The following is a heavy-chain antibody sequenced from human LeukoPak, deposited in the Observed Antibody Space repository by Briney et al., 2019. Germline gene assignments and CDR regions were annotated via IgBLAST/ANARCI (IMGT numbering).Heavy chain of an antibody. CDR3: ARNPYYYDSSGYYYSFNAFDI. CDR1: GFTSISYW. V-gene: IGHV3-7*03. CDR2: IKQDGSEK. J-gene: IGHJ3*02. D-gene: IGHD3-22*01. Sequence: PGGSLRLSCEASGFTSISYWMSWVRQAPGKGLEWVANIKQDGSEKYYVDSVKGRFTISRDNAKNSLYLQMNSLRAEDTAVYYCARNPYYYDSSGYYYSFNAFDIWGQGTMVTVSS.